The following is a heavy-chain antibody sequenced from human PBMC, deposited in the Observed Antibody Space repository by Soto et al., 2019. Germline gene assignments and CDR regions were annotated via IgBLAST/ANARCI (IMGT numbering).Heavy chain of an antibody. Sequence: SQTLSLTCVISGDSVSSNSAAWNWIRQSPSRGLEWLGRTYYRSKWYNDYAVSVKSRITINPDTSKNQFSLQLNSVTPEDTAVYYCARGGRYCSGGSCYLIDYYYYYGMDVWGQGTTVTVSS. J-gene: IGHJ6*02. CDR2: TYYRSKWYN. CDR3: ARGGRYCSGGSCYLIDYYYYYGMDV. CDR1: GDSVSSNSAA. D-gene: IGHD2-15*01. V-gene: IGHV6-1*01.